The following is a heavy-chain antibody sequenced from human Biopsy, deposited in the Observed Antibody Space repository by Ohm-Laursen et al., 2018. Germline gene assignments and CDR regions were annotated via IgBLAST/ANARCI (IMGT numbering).Heavy chain of an antibody. CDR2: IYYSGST. CDR3: ARATNSPGWPYYYFYGMDV. CDR1: GGSISSDY. J-gene: IGHJ6*02. Sequence: SDTLSLTCTVSGGSISSDYWSWIRQTPGKGLEWIGNIYYSGSTNYNPSLKSRVTISVDTYKNQFSLRLNSVAAADTTVYYCARATNSPGWPYYYFYGMDVWGQGTTVTVSS. D-gene: IGHD6-19*01. V-gene: IGHV4-59*07.